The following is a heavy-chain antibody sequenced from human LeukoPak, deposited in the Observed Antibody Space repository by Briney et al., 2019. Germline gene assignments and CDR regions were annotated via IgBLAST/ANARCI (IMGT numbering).Heavy chain of an antibody. Sequence: SETLSLTCAVYGGSFSGYYWSWIRQPPGKGLEWIGEINHSGSTNYNPSLKSRVTISVDTSKNQFSLKLSSVTAADTAVYYCARGYGSSHFDYWGQGTLVTVSS. CDR1: GGSFSGYY. D-gene: IGHD1-26*01. J-gene: IGHJ4*02. V-gene: IGHV4-34*01. CDR3: ARGYGSSHFDY. CDR2: INHSGST.